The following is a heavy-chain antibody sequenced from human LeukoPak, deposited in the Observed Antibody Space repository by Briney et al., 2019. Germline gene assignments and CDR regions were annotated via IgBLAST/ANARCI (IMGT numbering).Heavy chain of an antibody. V-gene: IGHV3-30*02. Sequence: LPGRSLRLSCAASGFTFRNYGMHCVRQAPGNGLEWVAFIRFDESSKSYRDCVRGRFTIYRDNSENTLYLQMHIVSAEDTAVYYCAKDRGSYYHTSGFGDWGQGALVTVSS. CDR1: GFTFRNYG. D-gene: IGHD3-22*01. CDR3: AKDRGSYYHTSGFGD. J-gene: IGHJ4*02. CDR2: IRFDESSK.